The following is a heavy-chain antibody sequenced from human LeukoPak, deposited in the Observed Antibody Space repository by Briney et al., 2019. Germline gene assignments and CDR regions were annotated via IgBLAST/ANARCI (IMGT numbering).Heavy chain of an antibody. CDR1: GLTFSSYA. D-gene: IGHD2-8*02. CDR2: ISGSGGTT. CDR3: AKEGVASGP. Sequence: GGSLRLSCAASGLTFSSYAMGWVRQAPGKGLEWVSGISGSGGTTYYADSVKGRFTISRDNSKNTLFLQMNSLRIEDTAVYYCAKEGVASGPWGQGTLVTVSS. V-gene: IGHV3-23*01. J-gene: IGHJ5*02.